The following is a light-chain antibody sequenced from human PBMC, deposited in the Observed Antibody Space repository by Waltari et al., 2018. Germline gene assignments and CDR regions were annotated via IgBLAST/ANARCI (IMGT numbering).Light chain of an antibody. V-gene: IGLV1-47*01. Sequence: QPVLIQPPSASGTPGQRVTISCSGSSSNIGSNYVNWYPQVPGTAPKLLMYRDNWRPSGVPDRFSGSKSGTSASLAISGVRSEDEADYHCAAWDDVLSGVVFGGGTKLIVL. J-gene: IGLJ2*01. CDR1: SSNIGSNY. CDR2: RDN. CDR3: AAWDDVLSGVV.